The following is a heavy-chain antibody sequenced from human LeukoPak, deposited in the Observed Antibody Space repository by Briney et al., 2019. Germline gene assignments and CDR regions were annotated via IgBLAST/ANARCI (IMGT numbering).Heavy chain of an antibody. CDR1: GYNFTNYD. CDR2: MNPKSGNT. V-gene: IGHV1-8*02. CDR3: VRKGRTVAGQGWFHP. D-gene: IGHD6-19*01. Sequence: ASVRVSCKTSGYNFTNYDIFWMRQATGQGPEWMGWMNPKSGNTGYSQKFQGRVAMTRNTSISTAYMELSTLRSEDTAVYYCVRKGRTVAGQGWFHPWGPGTVVTVS. J-gene: IGHJ5*02.